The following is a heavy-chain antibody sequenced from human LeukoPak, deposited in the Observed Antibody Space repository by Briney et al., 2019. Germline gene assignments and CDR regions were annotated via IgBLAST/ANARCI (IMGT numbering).Heavy chain of an antibody. CDR1: GGSFSGYY. CDR2: INHSGST. Sequence: SETLSLTCAVYGGSFSGYYWSWIRQPPGKGLEWIGEINHSGSTNYNPSLKSRVTISVDTSKNQFSLKLNSATAADTAVYYCARRLSTRSYYLDDWGQGTLVTVSS. CDR3: ARRLSTRSYYLDD. J-gene: IGHJ4*02. V-gene: IGHV4-34*01. D-gene: IGHD2/OR15-2a*01.